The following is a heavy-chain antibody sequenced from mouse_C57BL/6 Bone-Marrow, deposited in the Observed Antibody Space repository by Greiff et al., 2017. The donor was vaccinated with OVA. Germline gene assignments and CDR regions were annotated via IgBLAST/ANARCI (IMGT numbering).Heavy chain of an antibody. V-gene: IGHV1-64*01. Sequence: VQLQQSGAELVKPGASVKLSCKASGYTFTSYWMHWVKQRPGQGLEWIGMIHPNSGSTNYNEKFKSKATLTVDKSSSTAYMQLSSLTSEDSAVYYCAREGLITTVVATDFDYWGQGTTLTVSS. D-gene: IGHD1-1*01. CDR2: IHPNSGST. CDR1: GYTFTSYW. J-gene: IGHJ2*01. CDR3: AREGLITTVVATDFDY.